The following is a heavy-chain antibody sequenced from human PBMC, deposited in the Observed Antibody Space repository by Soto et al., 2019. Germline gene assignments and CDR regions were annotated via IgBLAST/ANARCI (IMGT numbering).Heavy chain of an antibody. D-gene: IGHD3-10*01. CDR2: ISYDGSNK. CDR1: GFTFSSYG. V-gene: IGHV3-30*18. Sequence: PGGSLRLSCAASGFTFSSYGMHWVRQAPGKGLEWVAVISYDGSNKYYADSVKGRFTISRDNSKNTLYLQMNSLRAEDTAVYYCAKVMAMGFDYWGQGTLVTVSS. J-gene: IGHJ4*02. CDR3: AKVMAMGFDY.